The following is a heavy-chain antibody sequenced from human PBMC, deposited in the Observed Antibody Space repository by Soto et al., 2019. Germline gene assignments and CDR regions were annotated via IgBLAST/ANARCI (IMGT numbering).Heavy chain of an antibody. CDR2: ISSSGSTI. V-gene: IGHV3-48*03. D-gene: IGHD3-22*01. CDR3: ARTQSYYYDSSGYYDAFDI. Sequence: GGALRLSCAASVFTFSSYEMNWVRQAPGKGLEWVSYISSSGSTIYYADSVKGRFTISRDNAKNSLYLQMNSLRAEDTAVYYCARTQSYYYDSSGYYDAFDIWGQGTMVTVSS. CDR1: VFTFSSYE. J-gene: IGHJ3*02.